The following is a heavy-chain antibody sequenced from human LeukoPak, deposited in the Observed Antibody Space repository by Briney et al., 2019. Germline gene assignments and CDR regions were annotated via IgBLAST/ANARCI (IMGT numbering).Heavy chain of an antibody. J-gene: IGHJ4*02. V-gene: IGHV4-4*07. CDR1: RVYINSYY. CDR3: ATYEPVLGLDC. CDR2: ISTSGST. D-gene: IGHD3-16*01. Sequence: SETLSLTCTVSRVYINSYYGSWLRQPAGKGLEWIGRISTSGSTNYNPALKSRVTMSVDTSKTQFSLKLSSVTAADTAVYYCATYEPVLGLDCWGQGTLVTVSS.